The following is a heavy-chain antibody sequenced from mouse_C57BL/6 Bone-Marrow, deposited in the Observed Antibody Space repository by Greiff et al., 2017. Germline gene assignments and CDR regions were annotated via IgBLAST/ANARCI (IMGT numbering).Heavy chain of an antibody. CDR3: ARHGSDCYAH. J-gene: IGHJ3*01. Sequence: EAHLVESGGDLVKPGGSLKLPCAAPGLTFSSYGMFWARQTPDKRREWVATISSGGSYTYYPDGVKGRFTTSRDNAKNTLYLQMSSLKSEDTAMYYCARHGSDCYAHWGQGTLVTVSA. V-gene: IGHV5-6*01. D-gene: IGHD2-3*01. CDR1: GLTFSSYG. CDR2: ISSGGSYT.